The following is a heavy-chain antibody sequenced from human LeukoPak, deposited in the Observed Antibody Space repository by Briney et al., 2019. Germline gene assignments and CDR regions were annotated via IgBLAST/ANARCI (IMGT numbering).Heavy chain of an antibody. CDR3: ARDPGRWQQLGYFDY. Sequence: SETLSLTCTVSGGSVSSGSYYWGWIRQPPGKGLEWIGYIYYSGSTNYNPSLKSRVTISVDTSKNQFSLKLSSVTAADTAVYYCARDPGRWQQLGYFDYWGQGTLVTVSS. CDR2: IYYSGST. V-gene: IGHV4-61*01. D-gene: IGHD5-24*01. CDR1: GGSVSSGSYY. J-gene: IGHJ4*02.